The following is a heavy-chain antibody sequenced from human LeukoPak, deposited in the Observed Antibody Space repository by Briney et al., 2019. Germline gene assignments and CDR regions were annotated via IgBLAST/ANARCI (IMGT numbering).Heavy chain of an antibody. Sequence: SVKVSCKASGGTFSSYAVSWVRQAPGQGLEWMGEIIPIFGTANYAQKFQGRVTITADESTSTAYMELSSLRSEDAAVYYCARESVVPAAMPTYYYYYGMDVWGQGTTVTVSS. CDR2: IIPIFGTA. CDR1: GGTFSSYA. V-gene: IGHV1-69*13. D-gene: IGHD2-2*01. J-gene: IGHJ6*02. CDR3: ARESVVPAAMPTYYYYYGMDV.